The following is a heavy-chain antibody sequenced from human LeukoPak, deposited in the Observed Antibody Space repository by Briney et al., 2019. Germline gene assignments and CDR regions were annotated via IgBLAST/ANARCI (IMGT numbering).Heavy chain of an antibody. J-gene: IGHJ3*02. CDR1: GFTFSSYS. Sequence: GGSLRLSCAASGFTFSSYSMNWVRQAPGKGLEWVSSISSSSSYIYYADSVKGRFTISRDNAKNSLYLQMNSLRAEDTAVYYCARDIIVEMATTALDAFDIWGQGTMVTVSS. V-gene: IGHV3-21*01. CDR3: ARDIIVEMATTALDAFDI. CDR2: ISSSSSYI. D-gene: IGHD5-24*01.